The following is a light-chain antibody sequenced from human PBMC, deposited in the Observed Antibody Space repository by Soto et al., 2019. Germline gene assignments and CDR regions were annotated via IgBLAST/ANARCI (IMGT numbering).Light chain of an antibody. CDR3: LHHYTYPRT. CDR2: STS. V-gene: IGKV1-17*01. J-gene: IGKJ1*01. CDR1: QGIGTD. Sequence: DIQMTQSPSSLSASVGDRVTITCRASQGIGTDLRWYRQKPGRATVRLIYSTSSLQSGVTSRFSGSRSVTKFSLTITSLQPEDFATYYCLHHYTYPRTFSQGTEVDVK.